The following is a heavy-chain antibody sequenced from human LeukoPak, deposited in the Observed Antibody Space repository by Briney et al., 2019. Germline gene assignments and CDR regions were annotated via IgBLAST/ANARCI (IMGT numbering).Heavy chain of an antibody. J-gene: IGHJ4*02. CDR3: ASDYYDSSGYRFDY. CDR1: GYTFTGYY. CDR2: INPNSGGT. D-gene: IGHD3-22*01. V-gene: IGHV1-2*02. Sequence: ASVKVSCKASGYTFTGYYMHWVRQAPGQGLEWMGWINPNSGGTNYAQKFQGRVTMTRDTSISTAYMELSRLRSDDTAVYYCASDYYDSSGYRFDYWGQGTLVTVSS.